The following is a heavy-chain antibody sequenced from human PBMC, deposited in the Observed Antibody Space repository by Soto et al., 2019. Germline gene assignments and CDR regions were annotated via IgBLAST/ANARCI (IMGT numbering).Heavy chain of an antibody. D-gene: IGHD3-22*01. V-gene: IGHV4-31*03. CDR1: GDSIISIDYY. CDR3: AREGGSYDSGGYLIRGAFDI. J-gene: IGHJ3*02. Sequence: SETLSLTCIVSGDSIISIDYYWTWIRQHPEKGLEWIGNIYFRGNTYYSPSLESRLTISVDTSKNQFSLKLTSVTAADTAVYYCAREGGSYDSGGYLIRGAFDIWGQGTMVTV. CDR2: IYFRGNT.